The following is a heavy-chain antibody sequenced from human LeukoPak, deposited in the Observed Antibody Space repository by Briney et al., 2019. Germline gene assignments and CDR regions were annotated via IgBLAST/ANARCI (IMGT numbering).Heavy chain of an antibody. CDR1: GGTFSSYA. V-gene: IGHV1-69*01. Sequence: SVKVSCKASGGTFSSYAISWVRQAPGQGLEWMGGIIPIFGAANYAQKFQGRVTITADESTSTAYMELSSLRSEDTAAYYCAGNVYGAGYYYYMDVWGKGTTVTVSS. D-gene: IGHD4-17*01. J-gene: IGHJ6*03. CDR2: IIPIFGAA. CDR3: AGNVYGAGYYYYMDV.